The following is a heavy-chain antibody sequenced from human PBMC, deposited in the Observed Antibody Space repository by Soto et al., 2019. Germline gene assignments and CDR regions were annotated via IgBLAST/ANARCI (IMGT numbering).Heavy chain of an antibody. CDR3: ARALSGTIDY. D-gene: IGHD1-7*01. V-gene: IGHV3-33*01. CDR2: IRYDGTNE. Sequence: QVQLVESGGGVVQPGRSLRLSCAASGFTFPNYVMHWVRQAPGKGLEWVAVIRYDGTNEYYADSVKGRFTISRDNTQNTLYLQMNSLRADDTASYYCARALSGTIDYWGQGTLVTVSS. J-gene: IGHJ4*02. CDR1: GFTFPNYV.